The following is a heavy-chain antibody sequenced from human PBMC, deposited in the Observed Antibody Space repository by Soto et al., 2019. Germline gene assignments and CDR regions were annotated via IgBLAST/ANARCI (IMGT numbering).Heavy chain of an antibody. J-gene: IGHJ4*02. CDR3: ARHGEHSSSWYFDY. D-gene: IGHD6-13*01. Sequence: GGSLRLSCAASGFTFSSYAMSWVRQAPGKGLEWVSGISGTGGSTYYADSVKGRFTISRDNSKNTLYLQMDSLRAEDAAVYYCARHGEHSSSWYFDYWGQGTLVTVSS. CDR1: GFTFSSYA. CDR2: ISGTGGST. V-gene: IGHV3-23*01.